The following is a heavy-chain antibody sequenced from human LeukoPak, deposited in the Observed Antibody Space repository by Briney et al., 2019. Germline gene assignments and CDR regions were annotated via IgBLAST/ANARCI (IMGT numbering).Heavy chain of an antibody. J-gene: IGHJ6*02. CDR2: IYYSGST. CDR3: ARHPLWFGEHYYSGMDV. CDR1: GGSISSSSYY. V-gene: IGHV4-39*01. Sequence: SETLSLTCSVCGGSISSSSYYWGWIRQPPGKGLEWIGSIYYSGSTCYNPSLKSRVTISVDTSKSQFSLKLSSVSAADTALYYCARHPLWFGEHYYSGMDVWGQGTTVTVSS. D-gene: IGHD3-10*01.